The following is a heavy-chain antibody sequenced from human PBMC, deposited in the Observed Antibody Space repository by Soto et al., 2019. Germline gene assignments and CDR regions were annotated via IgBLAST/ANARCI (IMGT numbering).Heavy chain of an antibody. CDR3: ARDRFYYDSSGPSPRLFDY. V-gene: IGHV1-69*04. Sequence: ASVKVSCKASGGTFSSYTISWVRQAPGQGLEWMGRIIPILGIANYAQKFQGRVTITADKSTSTAYMELSSLRSEDTAVYYCARDRFYYDSSGPSPRLFDYWGQGTLVTVSS. CDR1: GGTFSSYT. CDR2: IIPILGIA. J-gene: IGHJ4*02. D-gene: IGHD3-22*01.